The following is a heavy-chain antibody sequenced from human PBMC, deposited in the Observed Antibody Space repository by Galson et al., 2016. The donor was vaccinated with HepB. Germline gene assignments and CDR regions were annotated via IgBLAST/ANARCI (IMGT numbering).Heavy chain of an antibody. CDR1: GDPINNGRW. J-gene: IGHJ4*02. Sequence: SETLSLTCTVSGDPINNGRWWGWVRQAPEKGLEWIGEIYPSGSTNYKSSLKSRVTMSLDKSKNQFSLQLTSVTAADTAVYYCAGARFCASTSCFDYWGQGTLVTVPS. CDR2: IYPSGST. CDR3: AGARFCASTSCFDY. V-gene: IGHV4-4*02. D-gene: IGHD2-2*01.